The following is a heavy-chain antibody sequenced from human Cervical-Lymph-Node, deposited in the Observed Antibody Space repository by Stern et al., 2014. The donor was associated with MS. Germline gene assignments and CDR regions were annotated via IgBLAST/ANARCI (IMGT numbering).Heavy chain of an antibody. V-gene: IGHV3-30*03. D-gene: IGHD5-12*01. CDR2: ISHDGSDK. CDR1: GSTFTNHG. Sequence: DQLVESGGGVVQPGGSLRLSCVGSGSTFTNHGMHWVRQAPGKGLEWVAVISHDGSDKYYRDSVKGRFTISRDNSKTTLYLQIHTLRTEDTAIYFCTGGYDMSPFDYWGQGALVTVSS. CDR3: TGGYDMSPFDY. J-gene: IGHJ4*02.